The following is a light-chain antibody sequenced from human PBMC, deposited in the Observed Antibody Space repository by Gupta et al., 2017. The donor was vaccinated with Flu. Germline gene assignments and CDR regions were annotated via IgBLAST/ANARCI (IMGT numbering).Light chain of an antibody. J-gene: IGKJ4*01. V-gene: IGKV1-5*03. CDR3: QHYDLVGVT. CDR1: QSISSW. Sequence: IQLTQSPSTLSASAGDRVTITCRASQSISSWLAWYQQKPGKAPKLLIYKASSLESGVPPRFSGSGSGTEFTLTISRLQPDDFATYYCQHYDLVGVTFGGGTKVEIK. CDR2: KAS.